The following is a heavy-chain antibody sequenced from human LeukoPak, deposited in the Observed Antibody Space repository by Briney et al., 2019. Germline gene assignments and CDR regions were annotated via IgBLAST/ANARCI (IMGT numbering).Heavy chain of an antibody. CDR3: ARETTVTTYWFDP. J-gene: IGHJ5*02. CDR1: GYTFTSYG. D-gene: IGHD4-17*01. Sequence: GASVKVSCKASGYTFTSYGISWVRQAPGQGLEWMGRIIPIFGTANYAQKFQGRVTITTDESTSTAYMELSSLRSEDTAVYYCARETTVTTYWFDPWGQGTLVTVSS. CDR2: IIPIFGTA. V-gene: IGHV1-69*05.